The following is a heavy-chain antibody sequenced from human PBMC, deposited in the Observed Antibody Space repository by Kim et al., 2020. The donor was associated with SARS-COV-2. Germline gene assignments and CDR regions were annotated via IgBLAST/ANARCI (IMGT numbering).Heavy chain of an antibody. CDR2: MSNSGST. J-gene: IGHJ5*02. Sequence: SETLSLTCTVSYDSSRSYYWSWIRQPPGKGLEWIGYMSNSGSTNYSPSLKSRVTISKDTSDNQFSLRLSSLTAADAAVYYCARLVIFGVAPSTGWFHPWGQGTLVSVSS. V-gene: IGHV4-59*01. D-gene: IGHD3-3*01. CDR1: YDSSRSYY. CDR3: ARLVIFGVAPSTGWFHP.